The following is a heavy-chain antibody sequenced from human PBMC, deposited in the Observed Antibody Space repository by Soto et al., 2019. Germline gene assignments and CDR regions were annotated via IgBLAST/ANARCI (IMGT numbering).Heavy chain of an antibody. V-gene: IGHV3-74*01. CDR2: INSDGSST. D-gene: IGHD3-3*01. CDR3: ARDPGPSVYYDFWSGYYNYFDY. CDR1: GFTFSSYW. Sequence: GGSLRLSCAASGFTFSSYWMHWVRQAPGKGLVWVSRINSDGSSTSYADSVKGRFTISRDNAKNTLYLQMNSLRAEDTAVYYCARDPGPSVYYDFWSGYYNYFDYWGQGTLVTVSS. J-gene: IGHJ4*02.